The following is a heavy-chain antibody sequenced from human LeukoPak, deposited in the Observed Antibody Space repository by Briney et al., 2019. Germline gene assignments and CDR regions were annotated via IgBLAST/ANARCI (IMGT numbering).Heavy chain of an antibody. CDR3: AHSSGYAYGLDY. Sequence: GVLRLSCAASGFSFSSYAMNWARQAPGKGLEWVSSISSSSPYLYYADSVKGRFTISRDNAKNALYLQMNSLRVEDTAIYFCAHSSGYAYGLDYWGQGTLVTVSS. D-gene: IGHD3-22*01. J-gene: IGHJ4*02. CDR2: ISSSSPYL. V-gene: IGHV3-21*01. CDR1: GFSFSSYA.